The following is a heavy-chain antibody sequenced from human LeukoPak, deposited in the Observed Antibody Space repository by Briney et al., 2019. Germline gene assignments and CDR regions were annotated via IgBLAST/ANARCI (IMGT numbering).Heavy chain of an antibody. V-gene: IGHV3-9*01. CDR3: AKDLAAAGTGGFDY. CDR2: ISWNSGSI. J-gene: IGHJ4*02. D-gene: IGHD6-13*01. Sequence: GRSQRLSCAASGFTFDDYAMHWVRQAPGKGLEWVSGISWNSGSIGYADSVKGRFTISRDNAKNSLYLQMNSLRAEDTALYYCAKDLAAAGTGGFDYWGQGTLVTVSS. CDR1: GFTFDDYA.